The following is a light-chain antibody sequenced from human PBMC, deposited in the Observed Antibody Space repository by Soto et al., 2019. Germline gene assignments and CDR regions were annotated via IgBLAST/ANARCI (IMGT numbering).Light chain of an antibody. CDR2: ATS. V-gene: IGKV1-39*01. J-gene: IGKJ1*01. Sequence: DIQMTQSPSSLSASLGYRVTITFRASQSISSYLNWYQQKPGRAPELLIYATSNLQSGVPSRFSGRGSGTDFTLTIYSLQPEDFASYYSQQRYSKPLTFGQGTREEI. CDR1: QSISSY. CDR3: QQRYSKPLT.